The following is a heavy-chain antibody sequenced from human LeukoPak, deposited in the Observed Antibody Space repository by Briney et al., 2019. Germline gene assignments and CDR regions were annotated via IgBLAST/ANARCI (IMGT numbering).Heavy chain of an antibody. Sequence: SETLSLTCTVSGGSISSSSYYWGWIRQPPGKGLEWIGSIYYSGSTYYNPSLKSRVTISVDTSKNQFSLKLSSVTAADTAVYYCARGNIVVVTAIGRNRSRYQYYFDYWGQGTLVTVSS. D-gene: IGHD2-21*02. CDR2: IYYSGST. CDR3: ARGNIVVVTAIGRNRSRYQYYFDY. J-gene: IGHJ4*02. CDR1: GGSISSSSYY. V-gene: IGHV4-39*07.